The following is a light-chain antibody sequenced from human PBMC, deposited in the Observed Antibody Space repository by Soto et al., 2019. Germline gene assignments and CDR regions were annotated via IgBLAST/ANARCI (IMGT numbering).Light chain of an antibody. Sequence: DIQLTQSPSSLSASVGDRVTITCRASQTISTYLNWYQQKPGKAPNLLIYGASSLQSGVPSRFSGSGSGTDFTLTINNLQPEDFATYYCQQSYTAVFTFGPGTKVDSK. CDR3: QQSYTAVFT. V-gene: IGKV1-39*01. CDR1: QTISTY. J-gene: IGKJ3*01. CDR2: GAS.